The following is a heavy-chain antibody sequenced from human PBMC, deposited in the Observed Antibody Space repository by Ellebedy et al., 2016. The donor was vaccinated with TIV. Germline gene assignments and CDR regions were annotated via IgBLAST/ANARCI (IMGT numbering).Heavy chain of an antibody. CDR1: GGTFSSYA. J-gene: IGHJ4*02. D-gene: IGHD3-22*01. CDR3: ASSVGEYYYDSSGHRPFDY. CDR2: IIPIFGTA. Sequence: SVKVSCXASGGTFSSYAISWVRQAPGQGLEWMGGIIPIFGTANYAQKFQGRVTITADESTSTAYMELSSLRSEDTAVYYCASSVGEYYYDSSGHRPFDYWGQGTLVTVSS. V-gene: IGHV1-69*13.